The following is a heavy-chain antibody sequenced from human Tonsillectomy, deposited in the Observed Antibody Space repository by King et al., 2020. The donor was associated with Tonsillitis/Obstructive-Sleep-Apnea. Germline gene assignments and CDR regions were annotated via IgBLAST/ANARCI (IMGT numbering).Heavy chain of an antibody. Sequence: VQLVESGAEVKKPGESLKISCKGSGYSFTNYWITWVRQMPGKGLEGMGVIYPGDSDTRYSPAVQGQVTIPADKSISTAYLQWSSLKASDTAIYYCARPWGGDYYYGMDVWGQGTTVSVSS. CDR2: IYPGDSDT. D-gene: IGHD3-16*01. V-gene: IGHV5-51*03. CDR3: ARPWGGDYYYGMDV. J-gene: IGHJ6*02. CDR1: GYSFTNYW.